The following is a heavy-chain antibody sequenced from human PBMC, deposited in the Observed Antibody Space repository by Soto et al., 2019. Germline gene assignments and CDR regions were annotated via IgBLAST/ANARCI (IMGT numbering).Heavy chain of an antibody. D-gene: IGHD3-3*01. CDR1: GYTFTSYA. CDR3: ARLAYDFWSGYYTGQAWFDP. CDR2: INAGNGNT. Sequence: ASVKVSCKASGYTFTSYAMHWVRQAPGQRLEWMGWINAGNGNTKYSQKFQGRVTITRDTSASTAYMELSSLRSEDTAVYYCARLAYDFWSGYYTGQAWFDPWGQGTLVT. V-gene: IGHV1-3*01. J-gene: IGHJ5*02.